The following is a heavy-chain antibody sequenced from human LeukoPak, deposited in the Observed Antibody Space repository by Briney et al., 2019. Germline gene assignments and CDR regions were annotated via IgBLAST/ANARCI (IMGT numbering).Heavy chain of an antibody. CDR2: IYYSGST. CDR1: GGSLSSSNYY. V-gene: IGHV4-39*01. CDR3: ARHASVDGNWPRPLDY. J-gene: IGHJ4*02. D-gene: IGHD6-19*01. Sequence: PSETLSLTCTVSGGSLSSSNYYWGWIRQPPGKGLEWIGNIYYSGSTYYKPSLKTQVTISVDTSKNQFSLKLTSVTAADTAVYYCARHASVDGNWPRPLDYWGQGSLVTVSS.